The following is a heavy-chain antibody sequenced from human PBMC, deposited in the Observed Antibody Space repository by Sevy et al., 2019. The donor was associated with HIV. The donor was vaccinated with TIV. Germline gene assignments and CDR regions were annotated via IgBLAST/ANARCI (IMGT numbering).Heavy chain of an antibody. Sequence: GGSLRLSCAASGFTFDDYAMHCVRQAPGKGLEWVSGISWNSGSIGYAHSVKGRFTISRDNAKNSLYLQMNSLRAEDTALYYCAKVNDAFDIWGQGTMVTVSS. V-gene: IGHV3-9*01. J-gene: IGHJ3*02. CDR2: ISWNSGSI. CDR1: GFTFDDYA. CDR3: AKVNDAFDI.